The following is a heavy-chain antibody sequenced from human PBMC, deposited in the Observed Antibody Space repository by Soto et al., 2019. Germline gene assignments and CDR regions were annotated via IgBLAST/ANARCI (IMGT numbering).Heavy chain of an antibody. D-gene: IGHD4-17*01. Sequence: VHLQESGPGLVKPSETLSLTCTVSGGSVSSGSYHWSWIRQPPGKGLEWVGDIYYSGSTNYNPSLKSGVTISVDTSENQFFLKLSSVTAADTAVYYCARNYGDYVGAFDIWGQGPMVTVSS. CDR3: ARNYGDYVGAFDI. J-gene: IGHJ3*02. CDR1: GGSVSSGSYH. CDR2: IYYSGST. V-gene: IGHV4-61*01.